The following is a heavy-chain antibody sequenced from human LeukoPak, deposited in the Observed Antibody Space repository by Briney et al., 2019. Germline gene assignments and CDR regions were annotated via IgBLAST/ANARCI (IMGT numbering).Heavy chain of an antibody. V-gene: IGHV4-34*01. CDR1: GGSFSGYY. CDR3: ARHVQSSGWLYYFDY. D-gene: IGHD6-19*01. Sequence: SETLSLTCAVYGGSFSGYYWSWIRQPPGKGLEWIGEINHSGSTNYNPSLKSRVTISVDTSKNQFSLKLSSVTAADTAVYYCARHVQSSGWLYYFDYWGQGTLVSVSS. J-gene: IGHJ4*02. CDR2: INHSGST.